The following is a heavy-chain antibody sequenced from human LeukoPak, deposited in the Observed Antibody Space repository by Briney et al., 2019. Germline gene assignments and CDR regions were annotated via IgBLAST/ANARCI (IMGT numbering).Heavy chain of an antibody. J-gene: IGHJ4*02. Sequence: PGGSLRLSCAVSGFTVSNDYMSWVRQAPGKGLEWGSVIYGGGSTYYADSVRGRFTISRDNSENTLYLQMDSLRAEDTAVYYCTRLLPSSHHFFDSWGQGTLVTVSS. CDR3: TRLLPSSHHFFDS. CDR1: GFTVSNDY. V-gene: IGHV3-53*01. D-gene: IGHD6-6*01. CDR2: IYGGGST.